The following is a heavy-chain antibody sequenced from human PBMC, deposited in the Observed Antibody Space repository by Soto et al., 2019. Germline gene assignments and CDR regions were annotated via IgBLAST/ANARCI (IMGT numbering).Heavy chain of an antibody. J-gene: IGHJ6*02. Sequence: PSETLSLTCAASGDSISSNYWWSWIRQPQGKGLEWIGEINHSGSTNYNPSLKSRVTISVDTSKNQFSLKLSSVTAADTAAYYCPRVVSYGDSWSYSHYYGMDVWGQGTTVTVSS. CDR1: GDSISSNYW. CDR3: PRVVSYGDSWSYSHYYGMDV. D-gene: IGHD3-10*01. CDR2: INHSGST. V-gene: IGHV4-4*02.